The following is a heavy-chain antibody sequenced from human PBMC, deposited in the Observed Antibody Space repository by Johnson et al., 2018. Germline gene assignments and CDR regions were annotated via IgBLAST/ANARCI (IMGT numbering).Heavy chain of an antibody. J-gene: IGHJ6*03. CDR3: SKASSSWSYHYYMDV. Sequence: VQLQESGGGLVKPGGSLRLSCAASGFTFSSYSMNWVRQAPGKGLEWVSSISSSSSYIYYADSVKGRFTISRDNAKNSLYLQMNSLRVEDSAVYYCSKASSSWSYHYYMDVWGNGTKVTGSS. V-gene: IGHV3-21*01. D-gene: IGHD6-13*01. CDR1: GFTFSSYS. CDR2: ISSSSSYI.